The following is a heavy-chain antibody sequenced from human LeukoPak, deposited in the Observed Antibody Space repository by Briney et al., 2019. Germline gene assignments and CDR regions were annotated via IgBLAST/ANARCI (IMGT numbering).Heavy chain of an antibody. J-gene: IGHJ6*02. Sequence: SETLSLTCAVYGGSFSGYYWSWIRQPPGKGLEWIGEINHSGSTNYNPSLKSRVTISVDTSKNQFSLKLSSVTAADTAVYYCARGYGDYPPTYYYYGMDVWGQGTTVTVSS. V-gene: IGHV4-34*01. CDR1: GGSFSGYY. CDR3: ARGYGDYPPTYYYYGMDV. D-gene: IGHD4-17*01. CDR2: INHSGST.